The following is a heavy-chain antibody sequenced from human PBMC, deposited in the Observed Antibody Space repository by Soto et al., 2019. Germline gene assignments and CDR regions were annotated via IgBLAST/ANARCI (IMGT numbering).Heavy chain of an antibody. CDR2: INPYCDDT. CDR1: GYTLTGYY. V-gene: IGHV1-2*02. J-gene: IGHJ3*02. D-gene: IGHD5-18*01. Sequence: SVKRACKASGYTLTGYYLDCVLQAAGQGIEWMGWINPYCDDTNYAQKFQGRVTMTRDTTISTAYMEMSRMRSDDTAVYYCARDSSAMAEKNGFDIWGQGTMVTVSS. CDR3: ARDSSAMAEKNGFDI.